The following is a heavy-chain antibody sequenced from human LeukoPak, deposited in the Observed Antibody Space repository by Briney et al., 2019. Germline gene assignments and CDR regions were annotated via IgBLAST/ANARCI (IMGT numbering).Heavy chain of an antibody. V-gene: IGHV1-2*06. CDR1: GYTFTGYY. D-gene: IGHD1-7*01. CDR2: INPNSGGT. Sequence: WASVKVSCKASGYTFTGYYMHWVRQAPGQGLEWMRRINPNSGGTNYAQKFQGRVTMTRDTSISTAYMELSRLRSDDTAVYYCARDPRVGGWNYLNIRLWNQFDYWGQGTLVTVSS. J-gene: IGHJ4*02. CDR3: ARDPRVGGWNYLNIRLWNQFDY.